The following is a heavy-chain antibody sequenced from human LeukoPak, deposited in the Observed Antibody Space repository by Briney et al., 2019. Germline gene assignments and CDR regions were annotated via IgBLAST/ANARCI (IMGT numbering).Heavy chain of an antibody. CDR1: GFTFSSYA. Sequence: GGSLRLSCAASGFTFSSYAMSWVRQAPGKGLEWVSAISGSGGSTYYADSVKGRFTISRDNSKNTLYLQMNSLRAEDTAVYYCARHPNSSHRIPRYFDYWGQGTPVTVSS. D-gene: IGHD2-2*01. J-gene: IGHJ4*02. V-gene: IGHV3-23*01. CDR2: ISGSGGST. CDR3: ARHPNSSHRIPRYFDY.